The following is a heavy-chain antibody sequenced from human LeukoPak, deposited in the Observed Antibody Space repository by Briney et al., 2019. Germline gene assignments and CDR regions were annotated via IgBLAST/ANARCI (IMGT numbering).Heavy chain of an antibody. CDR2: ISGSGGST. CDR3: AKELVVPAADYYYYGMDV. J-gene: IGHJ6*02. Sequence: GGSPRLSCAASGFTFSSYAMSWVRQAPGKGLEWVSAISGSGGSTYYADSVKGRFTISRDNSKNTLYLQMNSLRAEGTAVYYCAKELVVPAADYYYYGMDVWGQGTTVTVSS. CDR1: GFTFSSYA. V-gene: IGHV3-23*01. D-gene: IGHD2-2*01.